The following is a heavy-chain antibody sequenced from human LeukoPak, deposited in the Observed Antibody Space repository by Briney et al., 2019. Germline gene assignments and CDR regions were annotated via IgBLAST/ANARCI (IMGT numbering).Heavy chain of an antibody. CDR2: ITDSGTGT. CDR3: AGYYYDSSGYYYFDY. Sequence: GGSLRLSCAASGFTFSSYALSWVRQAPGKGLEWVSGITDSGTGTYYADSVKGRFTISRDNAKNSLYLQMNSLRAEDTAVYYCAGYYYDSSGYYYFDYWGQGTLVTVSS. D-gene: IGHD3-22*01. CDR1: GFTFSSYA. J-gene: IGHJ4*02. V-gene: IGHV3-21*01.